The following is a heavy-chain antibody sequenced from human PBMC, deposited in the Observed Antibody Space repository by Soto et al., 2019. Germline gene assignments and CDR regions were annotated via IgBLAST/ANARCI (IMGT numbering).Heavy chain of an antibody. D-gene: IGHD5-18*01. Sequence: QLQLQESGPGLVKPSETLSLTCTVSGGSISSSSYYWGWIRQPPGKGLEWIGSIYYSGSTYYNPSLKSRVTISVDTSKNQFSLKLSSVTAADTAVYYCARHIPSSDHTAMAPGLDYWGQGTLVTVSS. CDR3: ARHIPSSDHTAMAPGLDY. CDR2: IYYSGST. V-gene: IGHV4-39*01. J-gene: IGHJ4*02. CDR1: GGSISSSSYY.